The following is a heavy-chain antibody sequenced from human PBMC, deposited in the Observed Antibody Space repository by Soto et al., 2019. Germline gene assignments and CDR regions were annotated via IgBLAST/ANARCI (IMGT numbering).Heavy chain of an antibody. V-gene: IGHV3-9*01. CDR2: ISWNSGSI. D-gene: IGHD2-21*02. J-gene: IGHJ3*01. CDR1: GFTFDDYA. CDR3: VRGDKGGFDL. Sequence: SLRLSCAASGFTFDDYAMHWVRQAPGKGLEWVSGISWNSGSIGYADSVKGRFTISRDNAKNSLYLQMNSLRAEDTAVYYCVRGDKGGFDLWGQRTTDTVSS.